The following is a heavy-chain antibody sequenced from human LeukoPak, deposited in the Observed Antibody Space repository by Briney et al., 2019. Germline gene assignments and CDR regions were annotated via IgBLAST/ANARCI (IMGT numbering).Heavy chain of an antibody. D-gene: IGHD2-15*01. CDR3: AREDESDAFDY. Sequence: GSLRLSCAASGFTVSSNYMSWVRQAPGKGLEWVSVIYSGGSTYYADSVKGRFTISRDNSKNTLYLQMNSLRAEDTAVYYCAREDESDAFDYWGQGTLVTVSS. CDR2: IYSGGST. V-gene: IGHV3-66*02. CDR1: GFTVSSNY. J-gene: IGHJ4*02.